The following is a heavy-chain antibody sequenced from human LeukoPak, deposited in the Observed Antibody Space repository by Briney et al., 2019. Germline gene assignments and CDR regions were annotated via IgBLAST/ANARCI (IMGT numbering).Heavy chain of an antibody. CDR2: ISGSGGST. V-gene: IGHV3-23*01. D-gene: IGHD4-11*01. CDR1: GFTFSSYA. CDR3: AKNKIYSNYPFDY. Sequence: PGGSLRLSCAASGFTFSSYAMSWVRQAPGKGLEWVSGISGSGGSTYYAESVKGRFTISRDNPKNTLYLQMNSLRAEDTAVYYCAKNKIYSNYPFDYWGQGTLVTVSS. J-gene: IGHJ4*02.